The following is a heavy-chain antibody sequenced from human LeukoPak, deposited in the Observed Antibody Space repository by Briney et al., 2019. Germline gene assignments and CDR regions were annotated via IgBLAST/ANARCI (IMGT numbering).Heavy chain of an antibody. V-gene: IGHV3-30*18. CDR3: TKDPNGDYVGAFDF. Sequence: QSGGSLRLSCAASGFTFRTYSIHWVRQAPGKGLEWVTVVSADGRTQLYSDSVKGRFTVSRDNSKSTLYLQMNSLRAEDTAVYYCTKDPNGDYVGAFDFWGQGTMATVSS. CDR1: GFTFRTYS. D-gene: IGHD4-17*01. J-gene: IGHJ3*01. CDR2: VSADGRTQ.